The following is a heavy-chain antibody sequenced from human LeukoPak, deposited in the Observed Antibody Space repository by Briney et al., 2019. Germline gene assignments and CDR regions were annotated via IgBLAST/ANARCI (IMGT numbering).Heavy chain of an antibody. CDR3: ARLTGRFGYSSRWYFDY. CDR2: VYYSGST. V-gene: IGHV4-59*08. D-gene: IGHD6-13*01. J-gene: IGHJ4*02. CDR1: GGSISSDY. Sequence: PSETLSLTCTVSGGSISSDYWSWIRQPPGKGLEWIGDVYYSGSTKYNPSLKSRVTISVDTSKNQFSLKLSSVTAADTAVYYCARLTGRFGYSSRWYFDYWGQGTLVTVSS.